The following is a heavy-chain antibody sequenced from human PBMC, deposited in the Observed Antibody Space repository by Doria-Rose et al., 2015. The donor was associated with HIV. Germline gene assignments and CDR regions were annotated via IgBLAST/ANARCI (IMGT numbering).Heavy chain of an antibody. V-gene: IGHV2-26*01. J-gene: IGHJ4*02. CDR1: GVSLSSPGMG. CDR3: ARIKSSRWYHKYYFDF. D-gene: IGHD6-13*01. CDR2: IFSDDER. Sequence: VTLKESGPVLVKPTETLTLTCTVSGVSLSSPGMGASWIRQPPGKALEWLANIFSDDERSYKTSRKSRLTISRGTSKSQVVLTMTDMDPVDTATYYCARIKSSRWYHKYYFDFWGQGTLVIVSA.